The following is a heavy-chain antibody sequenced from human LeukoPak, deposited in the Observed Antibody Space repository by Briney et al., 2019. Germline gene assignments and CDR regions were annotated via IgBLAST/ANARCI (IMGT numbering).Heavy chain of an antibody. D-gene: IGHD3-10*01. Sequence: GGSLRLSCAASGFTFSSYSMNWVRQAPGKGLEWVSYISSSSSTIYYADSVKGRFTISRDNAKDSLYLQMNSLRAEDTAVYYCARIPYYYGSGSLSWGEGTLVTVSS. V-gene: IGHV3-48*01. CDR1: GFTFSSYS. J-gene: IGHJ4*02. CDR2: ISSSSSTI. CDR3: ARIPYYYGSGSLS.